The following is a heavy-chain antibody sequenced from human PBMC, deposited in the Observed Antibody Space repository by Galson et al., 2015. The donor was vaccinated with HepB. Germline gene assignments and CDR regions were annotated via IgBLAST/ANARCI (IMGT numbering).Heavy chain of an antibody. Sequence: SVKVSCKASGYTFTGYYMHWVRQAPGQGLEWMGWINPNSGGTNYAQKFQGRVTMTRDTSISTAYMELSRLRSDDTAVYYCARFTHILVAHFDYWGQGTLVTVSS. CDR2: INPNSGGT. V-gene: IGHV1-2*02. CDR3: ARFTHILVAHFDY. J-gene: IGHJ4*02. D-gene: IGHD2-8*02. CDR1: GYTFTGYY.